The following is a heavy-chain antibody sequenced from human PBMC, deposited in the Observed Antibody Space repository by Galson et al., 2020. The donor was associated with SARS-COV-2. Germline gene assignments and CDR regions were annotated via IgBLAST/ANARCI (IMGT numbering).Heavy chain of an antibody. J-gene: IGHJ6*02. CDR3: AKGGVPPAWAVDYYGMDV. V-gene: IGHV3-23*01. CDR1: GFTLSTYA. D-gene: IGHD2-2*01. Sequence: GGSLRLSCAASGFTLSTYAMSWVRQAPGKGLEWVSAISGRADDTYYADSVKGRFTISRDNSRNTLYLQMNSLRADDTAIYFCAKGGVPPAWAVDYYGMDVWGQGTTVTVAS. CDR2: ISGRADDT.